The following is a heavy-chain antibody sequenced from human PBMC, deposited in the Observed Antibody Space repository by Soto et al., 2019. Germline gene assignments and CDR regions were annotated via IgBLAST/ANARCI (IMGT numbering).Heavy chain of an antibody. CDR3: ARSSDGGSSIFKY. J-gene: IGHJ4*02. CDR2: ISDSGGRT. CDR1: GFTFSNYA. V-gene: IGHV3-23*01. D-gene: IGHD6-25*01. Sequence: EVQLLESGGGLVQPGESLRLSCAASGFTFSNYAMNWVRQAPGKGLEWVSGISDSGGRTNYADSVKGRFTISRDISKSTLYLQMNSLRADDTALYYCARSSDGGSSIFKYWSQGSMVTVSS.